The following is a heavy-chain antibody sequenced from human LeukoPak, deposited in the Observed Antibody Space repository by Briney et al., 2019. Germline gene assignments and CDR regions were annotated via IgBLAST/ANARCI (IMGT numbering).Heavy chain of an antibody. D-gene: IGHD3-10*01. J-gene: IGHJ5*02. CDR1: GGTFSSYA. CDR3: ARSAIGLWFGELFNYNWFDP. CDR2: INPKNAGT. Sequence: ASVKVSCKASGGTFSSYAISWVRQAPGQGLEWMRWINPKNAGTNFAQRFQGRVTITRDTSASTAYMELSSLRSEDMAVYYCARSAIGLWFGELFNYNWFDPWGQGTLVTVSS. V-gene: IGHV1-2*02.